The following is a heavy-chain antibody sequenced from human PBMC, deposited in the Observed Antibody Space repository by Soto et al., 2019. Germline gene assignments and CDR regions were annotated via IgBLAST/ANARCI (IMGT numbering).Heavy chain of an antibody. D-gene: IGHD6-13*01. V-gene: IGHV1-69*13. CDR3: ASEPIQQQLTWSGGGPQFDY. Sequence: ASVKVSCKASGGTFSSYAISWVRQAPGQGLEWMGEIIPIFGAANYAQKLQGRVTITADESTSTAYMELSSLRSEDTAVYYCASEPIQQQLTWSGGGPQFDYWGQGTLVTVSS. CDR1: GGTFSSYA. CDR2: IIPIFGAA. J-gene: IGHJ4*02.